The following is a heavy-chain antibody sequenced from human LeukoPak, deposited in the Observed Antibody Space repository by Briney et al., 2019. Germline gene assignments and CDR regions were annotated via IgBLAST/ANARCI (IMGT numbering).Heavy chain of an antibody. J-gene: IGHJ6*02. D-gene: IGHD4-11*01. CDR1: GGSISSGGYY. V-gene: IGHV4-31*03. CDR2: IYYSGST. CDR3: ARDYSNYRWGTPGNYYYYYGMDV. Sequence: SSETLSLTCTVSGGSISSGGYYWSWIRQHPGKGLEWIGYIYYSGSTYYNPSLKSRVTISVDTSKNQFSLKLSSVTAADTAVYYCARDYSNYRWGTPGNYYYYYGMDVWGQGTTVTVSS.